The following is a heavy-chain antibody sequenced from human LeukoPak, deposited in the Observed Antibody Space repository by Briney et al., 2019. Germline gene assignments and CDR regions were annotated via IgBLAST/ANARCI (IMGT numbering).Heavy chain of an antibody. Sequence: PGGSLRLSCAASGFTFDDYAMHWVRQAPGKGLEWVSGISWNSGSIGYADSVKGRFTISRDNTKNSLYLQMNSLRAEDTALYYCAKDNYNTGNYYGMDVWGQGTTVTVSS. J-gene: IGHJ6*02. V-gene: IGHV3-9*01. CDR3: AKDNYNTGNYYGMDV. CDR1: GFTFDDYA. CDR2: ISWNSGSI. D-gene: IGHD1-1*01.